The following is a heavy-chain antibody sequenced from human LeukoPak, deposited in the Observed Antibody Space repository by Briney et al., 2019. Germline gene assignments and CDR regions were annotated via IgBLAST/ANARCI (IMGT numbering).Heavy chain of an antibody. D-gene: IGHD3-10*01. CDR3: ARHGLWFGESHAFDI. Sequence: SETLSLTCTVSGGSISGHYWSWIRQPPGKALEWIGYIHYSGNTHHNPSLTGRIRMSVDTSKNQFSLKLTSVTAADTAVYYCARHGLWFGESHAFDIWGQGTMVTVSS. CDR1: GGSISGHY. V-gene: IGHV4-59*08. CDR2: IHYSGNT. J-gene: IGHJ3*02.